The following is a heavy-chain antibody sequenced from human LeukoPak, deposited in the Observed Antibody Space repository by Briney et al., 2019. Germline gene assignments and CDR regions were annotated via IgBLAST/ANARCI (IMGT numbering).Heavy chain of an antibody. J-gene: IGHJ4*02. D-gene: IGHD5-18*01. CDR2: IRTKAYGGTT. CDR1: GFTFGDYS. V-gene: IGHV3-49*04. Sequence: GGPLRLSCTASGFTFGDYSMSWVRQAPGKGLERVAFIRTKAYGGTTEYAASVKGRFTITRDDSKSIAYLQMNSLKTEDTAVYYCTRRGYSYGYLDYWGQGTLVTVSS. CDR3: TRRGYSYGYLDY.